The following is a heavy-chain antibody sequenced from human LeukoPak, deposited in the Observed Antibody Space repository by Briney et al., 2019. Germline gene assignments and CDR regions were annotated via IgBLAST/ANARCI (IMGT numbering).Heavy chain of an antibody. CDR2: IYPGDSDT. D-gene: IGHD2-2*01. V-gene: IGHV5-51*01. CDR3: ARLMGCSSTSCYGGFGYYYYGMDV. J-gene: IGHJ6*02. CDR1: GYIFTTYW. Sequence: GESLKISCKGSGYIFTTYWIGWVRQMPGKGLEWMGIIYPGDSDTRYSPSFQGQVTISADKSISTAYLQWSSLKASDTAMYYCARLMGCSSTSCYGGFGYYYYGMDVWGQGTTVTVSS.